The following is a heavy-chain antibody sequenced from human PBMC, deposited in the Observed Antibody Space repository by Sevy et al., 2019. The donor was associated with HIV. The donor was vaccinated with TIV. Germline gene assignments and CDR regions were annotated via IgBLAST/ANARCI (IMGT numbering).Heavy chain of an antibody. D-gene: IGHD3-10*01. V-gene: IGHV1-3*01. CDR3: ARNYGPTPFDY. J-gene: IGHJ4*02. CDR2: INAVNGDT. CDR1: GYTFTNYA. Sequence: ASVKVSCKASGYTFTNYAVHRVRPTPGQRLEWMGWINAVNGDTKYSQRFHDRVTMARDTSASIVDMELSSLSSEDTAVYYCARNYGPTPFDYWGQGTLVTVSS.